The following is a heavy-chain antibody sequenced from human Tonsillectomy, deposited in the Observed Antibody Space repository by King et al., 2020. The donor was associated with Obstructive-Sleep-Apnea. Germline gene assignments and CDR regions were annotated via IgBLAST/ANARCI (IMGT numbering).Heavy chain of an antibody. Sequence: VQLVESGGGLVKPGGSLRLSCAASGFTFSDYYMSWIRQAPGKGLEWVSDISGSGSTIYYADSVKGRFTISRDNAKNSLYLQMNSLRAEDTAVYYCARDPLYSSSWYAAPVGGMDVWGQGTTVTVSS. V-gene: IGHV3-11*01. CDR2: ISGSGSTI. CDR3: ARDPLYSSSWYAAPVGGMDV. J-gene: IGHJ6*02. CDR1: GFTFSDYY. D-gene: IGHD6-13*01.